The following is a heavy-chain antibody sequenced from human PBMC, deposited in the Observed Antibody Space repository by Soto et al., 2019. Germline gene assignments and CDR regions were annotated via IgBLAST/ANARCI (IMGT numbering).Heavy chain of an antibody. Sequence: GGSLKLSFAASESSFRNYAMDWVRQPPGKGLEWVSGIDGTGGSTFYADSVKGRFTISRDKSKNTVYLQMNSLRAEDTAIYYCAKARRSSSSEGYYFDLWGQGTLVTVSS. CDR3: AKARRSSSSEGYYFDL. V-gene: IGHV3-23*01. CDR1: ESSFRNYA. D-gene: IGHD6-6*01. CDR2: IDGTGGST. J-gene: IGHJ4*02.